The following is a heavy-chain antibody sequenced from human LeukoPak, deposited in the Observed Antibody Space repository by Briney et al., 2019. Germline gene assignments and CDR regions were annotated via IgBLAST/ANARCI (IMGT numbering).Heavy chain of an antibody. CDR2: ISAYNGNT. D-gene: IGHD6-13*01. Sequence: GASVKVSCKASVYTFTSYGISWVRQAPGQGLEWMGWISAYNGNTNYAQKLQGRVTMTTDTSTSTAYMELRSLRPDDTAVYYCARDYSSSWYPNWFDPWGQGTLVTVSS. V-gene: IGHV1-18*01. J-gene: IGHJ5*02. CDR1: VYTFTSYG. CDR3: ARDYSSSWYPNWFDP.